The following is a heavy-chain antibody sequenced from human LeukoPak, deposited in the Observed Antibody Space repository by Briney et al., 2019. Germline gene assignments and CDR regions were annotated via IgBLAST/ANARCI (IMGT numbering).Heavy chain of an antibody. V-gene: IGHV1-18*01. J-gene: IGHJ4*02. CDR2: ISAYNGNT. Sequence: ASVKVSCKASGYTFTSYGISWVRQAPGQGLEWMGWISAYNGNTNYAQKLQGRVTMTTDTSTSAAYMELRSLRSDDTAVYYCARFSGYGAGTERRSFVYWGQGTLVTVSS. D-gene: IGHD6-13*01. CDR1: GYTFTSYG. CDR3: ARFSGYGAGTERRSFVY.